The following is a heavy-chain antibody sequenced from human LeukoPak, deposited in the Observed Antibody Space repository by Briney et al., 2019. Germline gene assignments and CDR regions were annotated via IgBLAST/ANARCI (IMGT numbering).Heavy chain of an antibody. J-gene: IGHJ4*02. Sequence: SETLSLTCTVSGGSISSDSYYWGWIRQPPGKGLEWIGSIYYSGSIYYSGTTYYNPSLKSRVTISVDASKSQFSLKLSSVTAADTAIYYCARGEQWLFDYWGQGTLVTVSS. CDR3: ARGEQWLFDY. D-gene: IGHD6-19*01. V-gene: IGHV4-39*07. CDR2: IYYSGSIYYSGTT. CDR1: GGSISSDSYY.